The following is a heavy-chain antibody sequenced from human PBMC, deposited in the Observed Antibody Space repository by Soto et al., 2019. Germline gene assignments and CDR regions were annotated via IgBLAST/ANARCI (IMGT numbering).Heavy chain of an antibody. V-gene: IGHV4-4*02. CDR3: ARAGHYYYDSSGLQYYFDY. J-gene: IGHJ4*02. CDR1: GGSISSSNW. D-gene: IGHD3-22*01. CDR2: IYHSGST. Sequence: QVQLQESGPGLVKPSGTLSLTCAVSGGSISSSNWWSWVRQPPGKGLEWIGEIYHSGSTNYNPSLKSRVTRSVDKSKNQFSLKLSSVTAADTAVYYCARAGHYYYDSSGLQYYFDYWGQGTLVTVSS.